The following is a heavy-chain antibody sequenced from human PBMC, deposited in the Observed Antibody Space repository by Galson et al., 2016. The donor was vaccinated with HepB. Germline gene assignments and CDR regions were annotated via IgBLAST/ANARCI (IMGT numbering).Heavy chain of an antibody. CDR3: ARATDYGDYANGMDV. CDR2: TYYRSRWGWDQ. D-gene: IGHD4-17*01. J-gene: IGHJ6*04. CDR1: GDSVSSNSVT. Sequence: CAISGDSVSSNSVTWNWIRQSPSRGLGWLGRTYYRSRWGWDQDYAISVKSRISINPDTSGNLFSLQLRSVTPEDTAVYYCARATDYGDYANGMDVWDKGTMVTVSS. V-gene: IGHV6-1*01.